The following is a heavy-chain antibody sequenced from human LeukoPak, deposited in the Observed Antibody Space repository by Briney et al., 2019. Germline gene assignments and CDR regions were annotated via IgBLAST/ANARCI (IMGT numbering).Heavy chain of an antibody. CDR3: ARGQDDLGAFDI. Sequence: GASVKVSCKASGGTFSSYAISWVRQAPGQGLEWMGGIIPIFGTANYAQKFQGRVTITADESTSTAYMELSSLRSEDTAVCYCARGQDDLGAFDIWGQGTMVTVSS. CDR2: IIPIFGTA. V-gene: IGHV1-69*13. J-gene: IGHJ3*02. CDR1: GGTFSSYA. D-gene: IGHD1-1*01.